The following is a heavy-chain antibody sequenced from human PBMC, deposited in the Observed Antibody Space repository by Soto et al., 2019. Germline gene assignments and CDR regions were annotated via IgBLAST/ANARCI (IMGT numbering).Heavy chain of an antibody. CDR1: GFTFSSYA. D-gene: IGHD1-1*01. J-gene: IGHJ4*02. Sequence: GGSLRLSCAASGFTFSSYAMHWVRQAPGKGLEWVAVISYDGSNKYYADSVKGRFTISRDNSKNTLYLQMNSLRAEDTAVYYCARDPTTGPPLIHFDDWGQGTLDTVSS. V-gene: IGHV3-30-3*01. CDR2: ISYDGSNK. CDR3: ARDPTTGPPLIHFDD.